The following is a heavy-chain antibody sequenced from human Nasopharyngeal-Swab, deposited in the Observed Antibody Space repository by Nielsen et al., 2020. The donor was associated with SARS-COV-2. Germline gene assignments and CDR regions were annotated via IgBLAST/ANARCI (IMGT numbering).Heavy chain of an antibody. CDR2: IKEDGTER. J-gene: IGHJ6*02. CDR3: ARDRKGKRITMVRGVLGGGYYYGMDV. V-gene: IGHV3-7*01. D-gene: IGHD3-10*01. Sequence: GESLKISCAASGFTFSNFWMTWVRQAPGKGLEWVANIKEDGTERYYVDSVKGRFTISRDNAKSSLYLQMNSLRAEDTAVYYCARDRKGKRITMVRGVLGGGYYYGMDVWGQGTTVTVSS. CDR1: GFTFSNFW.